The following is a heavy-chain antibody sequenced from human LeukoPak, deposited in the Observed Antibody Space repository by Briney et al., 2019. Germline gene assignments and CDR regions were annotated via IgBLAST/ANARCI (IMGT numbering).Heavy chain of an antibody. V-gene: IGHV3-20*04. J-gene: IGHJ6*02. CDR1: GFTFDDYG. CDR3: ARENGSGSYYFVYYGMDV. Sequence: PGGSLRLSCAASGFTFDDYGMSWVRQAPGKGLEWVSGINWNGGSTGYADSVKGRFTIFRDNAKNSLYLQMNSLRAEDTALYYCARENGSGSYYFVYYGMDVWGQGTTVTVSS. CDR2: INWNGGST. D-gene: IGHD3-10*01.